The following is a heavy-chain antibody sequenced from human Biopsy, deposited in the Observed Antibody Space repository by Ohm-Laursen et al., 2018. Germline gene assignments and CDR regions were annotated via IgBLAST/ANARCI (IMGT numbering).Heavy chain of an antibody. Sequence: LRLSCTASGFTFSNSGMHWVRQAPGKGLEWVAAISYDGSKTDYGDSVKGRLNISRDNSKDTLDLQMSSLRVEDTAVYFCAKDKGTFNFYYYGMDVWGQGTTVTVSS. V-gene: IGHV3-30*18. J-gene: IGHJ6*02. CDR1: GFTFSNSG. D-gene: IGHD2/OR15-2a*01. CDR2: ISYDGSKT. CDR3: AKDKGTFNFYYYGMDV.